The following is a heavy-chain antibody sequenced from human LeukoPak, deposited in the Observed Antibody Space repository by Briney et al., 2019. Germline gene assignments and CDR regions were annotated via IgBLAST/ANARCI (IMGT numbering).Heavy chain of an antibody. D-gene: IGHD2-21*01. V-gene: IGHV1-8*03. CDR2: MSPNSGNT. J-gene: IGHJ4*02. CDR3: AKKQWVDGSGECAYDY. Sequence: GSSVNVSCTSSGYTFTSYDINWVRQATGPGIEWMGRMSPNSGNTAYAHKSHGRVTITRITTISTAYMLLSSLRSEDTTVYYCAKKQWVDGSGECAYDYWGEGTLVTVSS. CDR1: GYTFTSYD.